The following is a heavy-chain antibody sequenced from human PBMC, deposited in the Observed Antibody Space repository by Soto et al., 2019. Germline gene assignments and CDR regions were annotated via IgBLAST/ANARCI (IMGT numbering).Heavy chain of an antibody. D-gene: IGHD6-6*01. J-gene: IGHJ6*02. CDR2: INHSGST. CDR1: GGSFSGYY. CDR3: AMAYSSSYYYYGMDV. Sequence: LSLTCAVYGGSFSGYYWSWIRQPPGKGLEWIGEINHSGSTNYNPSLKSRVTISVDTSKNQFSLKLSSVTAADTAVYYCAMAYSSSYYYYGMDVWGQGTTVTVSS. V-gene: IGHV4-34*01.